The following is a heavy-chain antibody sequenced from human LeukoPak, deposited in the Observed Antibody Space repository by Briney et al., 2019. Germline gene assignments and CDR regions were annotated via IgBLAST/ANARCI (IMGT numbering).Heavy chain of an antibody. V-gene: IGHV4-31*03. D-gene: IGHD3-10*01. CDR3: ATNRGYYGRAFDI. J-gene: IGHJ3*02. CDR2: IYYSGST. Sequence: PSQTLCLTCTVSGGSISCGGYYWSWIRQHPGKGLERIGYIYYSGSTYYNPSLKSRVTISVDTSKNQFSLKLSSVTAADTAVYYCATNRGYYGRAFDIWGQGTMVTVSS. CDR1: GGSISCGGYY.